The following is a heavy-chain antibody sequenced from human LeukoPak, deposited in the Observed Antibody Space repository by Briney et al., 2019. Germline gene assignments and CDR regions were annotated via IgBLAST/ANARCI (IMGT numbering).Heavy chain of an antibody. D-gene: IGHD2-2*01. CDR3: AREGAAPMYYYYMDV. CDR2: INYSGST. J-gene: IGHJ6*03. Sequence: PSETLSLTCTVSGGSISSYYLSWIRQPPGKGLEWIGYINYSGSTNYNPSLKSRVTISLDTSKNQFSLKLNSVTAADTAVYYCAREGAAPMYYYYMDVWGKETTVTVSS. V-gene: IGHV4-59*01. CDR1: GGSISSYY.